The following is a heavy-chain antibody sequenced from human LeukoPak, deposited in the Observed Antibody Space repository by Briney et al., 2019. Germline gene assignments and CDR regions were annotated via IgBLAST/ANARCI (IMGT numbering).Heavy chain of an antibody. Sequence: PGGSLKLSCAASGFTFSGSAMHWVRQASGKGLEWVGRIRSKANSYATAYAASVKGRFTISRDDSKNTAYLQMNSLKTEDTAVYYCTRLSGSSSIDYWGQGTLVTDSS. CDR3: TRLSGSSSIDY. D-gene: IGHD6-13*01. CDR1: GFTFSGSA. CDR2: IRSKANSYAT. J-gene: IGHJ4*02. V-gene: IGHV3-73*01.